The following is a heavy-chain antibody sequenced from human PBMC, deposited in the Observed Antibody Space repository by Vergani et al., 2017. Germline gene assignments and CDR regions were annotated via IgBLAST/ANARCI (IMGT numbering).Heavy chain of an antibody. CDR1: GFTFSSYA. CDR3: ANTVDDYAAEGGFDY. D-gene: IGHD4-17*01. CDR2: ISGSGGST. V-gene: IGHV3-23*01. Sequence: EVQLLESGGGLVQPGGSLRLSCAASGFTFSSYAMSWVRQAPGKGLEWVSAISGSGGSTYYADYVKGRFTISRDNSKNTLYLQMNSLRAEDTAVYYCANTVDDYAAEGGFDYWGQGTLVTVSS. J-gene: IGHJ4*02.